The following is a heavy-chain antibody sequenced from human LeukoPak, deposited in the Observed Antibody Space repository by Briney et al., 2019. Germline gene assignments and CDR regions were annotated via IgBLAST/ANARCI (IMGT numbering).Heavy chain of an antibody. CDR3: ARDSKTVYYYYGMDV. V-gene: IGHV3-21*01. CDR2: ISSSNSDI. Sequence: GGSLRLSCAASGFTFTSYTMTWVRQAPGKGLEWVSSISSSNSDISYADSVKGRFTISRDNAKNSLYLQMNSLRAEDTAVYYCARDSKTVYYYYGMDVWGQGTTVTVSS. CDR1: GFTFTSYT. J-gene: IGHJ6*02.